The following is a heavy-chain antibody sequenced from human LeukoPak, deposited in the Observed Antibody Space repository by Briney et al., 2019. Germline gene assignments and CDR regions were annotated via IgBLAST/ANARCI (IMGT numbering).Heavy chain of an antibody. V-gene: IGHV4-59*01. CDR3: ASSSTGITMVRGVIITPRFGFASAFDI. D-gene: IGHD3-10*01. CDR1: GDSIRSYY. CDR2: IYYSGST. Sequence: PSETLSLTCTVSGDSIRSYYCSWIRQPPGKGLEWIGYIYYSGSTNYNPSLKSRVTISVDTSKNQFSLKLSSVTAADTAVYYCASSSTGITMVRGVIITPRFGFASAFDIWGQGTMVTVSS. J-gene: IGHJ3*02.